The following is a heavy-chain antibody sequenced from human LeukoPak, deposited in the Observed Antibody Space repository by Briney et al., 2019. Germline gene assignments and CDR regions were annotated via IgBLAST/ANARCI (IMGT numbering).Heavy chain of an antibody. CDR2: INPDGSRI. J-gene: IGHJ5*02. CDR1: GFTFSTSW. CDR3: AKDLGYYGSGSSGP. D-gene: IGHD3-10*01. V-gene: IGHV3-7*03. Sequence: GGSLRLSCAASGFTFSTSWMTWVRQAPGKGLDWLGNINPDGSRINYVDSVKGRFTFSRDNAKNSLFLQMNSLRAEDTAVYYCAKDLGYYGSGSSGPWGQGTLVTVSS.